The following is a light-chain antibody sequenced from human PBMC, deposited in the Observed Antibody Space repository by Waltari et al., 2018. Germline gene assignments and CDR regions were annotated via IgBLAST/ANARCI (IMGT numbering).Light chain of an antibody. CDR3: ATWDDSLNGL. CDR2: SNN. J-gene: IGLJ2*01. V-gene: IGLV1-44*01. Sequence: QSVLTQPPSVSGTPGQRVSISCSGSSSNIGSKSVNWYQQVPGTAPKLLIYSNNHRPSGVPDRVSGFKSGTSASLAISGLQSEDEADYYCATWDDSLNGLFGGGTRLTVL. CDR1: SSNIGSKS.